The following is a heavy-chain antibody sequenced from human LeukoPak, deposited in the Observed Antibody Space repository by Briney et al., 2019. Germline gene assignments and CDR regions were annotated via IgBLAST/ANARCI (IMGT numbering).Heavy chain of an antibody. D-gene: IGHD3-10*01. CDR2: ICVGGST. V-gene: IGHV3-66*01. CDR1: GFTVSNNY. CDR3: ATSAIRGVRALDY. J-gene: IGHJ4*02. Sequence: GGSLRLSCAASGFTVSNNYMNWVRQAPGKGLEWVSVICVGGSTYYADSVKGRFTISRDNSKNTLYLQMNSLRAEDTAVYYCATSAIRGVRALDYWGQGTLVTVSS.